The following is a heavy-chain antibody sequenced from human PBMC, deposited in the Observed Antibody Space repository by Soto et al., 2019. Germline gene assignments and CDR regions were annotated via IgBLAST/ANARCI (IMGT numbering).Heavy chain of an antibody. CDR3: AGGDYHDSRGPFSDAFDI. D-gene: IGHD3-22*01. Sequence: TSETLSLTCAVYGRSFSGHYWSWLRQPPGKGLEWIGEINHSGSTSYNPSLKSRVTISVDTSKNQFTLKLSSVTAADTAVYYCAGGDYHDSRGPFSDAFDIWGRGTMVT. CDR1: GRSFSGHY. CDR2: INHSGST. V-gene: IGHV4-34*01. J-gene: IGHJ3*02.